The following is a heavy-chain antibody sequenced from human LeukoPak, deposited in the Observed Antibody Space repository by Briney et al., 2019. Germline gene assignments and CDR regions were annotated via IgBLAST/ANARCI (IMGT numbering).Heavy chain of an antibody. D-gene: IGHD6-13*01. V-gene: IGHV3-9*01. CDR3: AKAKRGTAPDNYCYFDL. Sequence: GRSLRLSCAASGFTFDDYAIHWVRQVPGKGLEWVSGISWNSGSMDYADSVKGRFTISRDNAKNSLYLQMNSLRAEDTALYYCAKAKRGTAPDNYCYFDLWGRGTLVTVSS. CDR1: GFTFDDYA. J-gene: IGHJ2*01. CDR2: ISWNSGSM.